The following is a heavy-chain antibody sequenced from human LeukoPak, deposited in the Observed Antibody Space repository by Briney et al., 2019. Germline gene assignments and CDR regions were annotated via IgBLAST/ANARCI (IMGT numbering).Heavy chain of an antibody. CDR1: GGSIGSYH. V-gene: IGHV4-59*01. CDR3: ARNRWGTGASFDS. D-gene: IGHD4-23*01. J-gene: IGHJ4*02. Sequence: SETLSLTSNVSGGSIGSYHWSWIRQSPGKGLEWIGDIYYSGSTNYNPSLKSRVTLLVDMSKNQFSLKVRSVTAVDTAMYYCARNRWGTGASFDSWGQGPLVTVSS. CDR2: IYYSGST.